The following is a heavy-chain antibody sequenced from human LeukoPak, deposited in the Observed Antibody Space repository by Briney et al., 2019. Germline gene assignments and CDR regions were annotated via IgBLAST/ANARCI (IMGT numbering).Heavy chain of an antibody. D-gene: IGHD3-10*01. CDR2: ISSGGSYI. J-gene: IGHJ4*02. V-gene: IGHV3-21*01. CDR1: GFTFSRHS. Sequence: PGGSLRLSCAASGFTFSRHSMNWVRQAPGKGLEWVSSISSGGSYIYYGDSVKGRFTISRDNSENTLYLQMNSLRAEDTAVYYCASGTLWTGVFNYWGQGTLVTVSS. CDR3: ASGTLWTGVFNY.